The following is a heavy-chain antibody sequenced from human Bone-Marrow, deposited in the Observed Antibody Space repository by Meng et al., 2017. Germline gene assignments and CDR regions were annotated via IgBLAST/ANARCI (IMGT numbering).Heavy chain of an antibody. J-gene: IGHJ4*02. CDR2: ISAYNGNT. CDR1: GYTFTSYG. CDR3: TRDGYSSGTQPNYFDY. D-gene: IGHD6-19*01. Sequence: ASVKVSCKASGYTFTSYGISWVRQAPGQGLEWMGWISAYNGNTNYAQKLQGRGTMTTDTSTSTAYMELRSLRSDDTAVYYCTRDGYSSGTQPNYFDYWGQGTLVTVSS. V-gene: IGHV1-18*01.